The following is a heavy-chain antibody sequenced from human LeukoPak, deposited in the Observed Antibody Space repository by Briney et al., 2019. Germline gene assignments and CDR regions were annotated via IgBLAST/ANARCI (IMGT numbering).Heavy chain of an antibody. CDR1: GFTFSSYG. CDR2: IWYDGSNT. V-gene: IGHV3-33*01. J-gene: IGHJ3*02. CDR3: ARDLVQLERYRREVAFDI. Sequence: GGSLRLSCAASGFTFSSYGMHWVRQAPGKGLEWVAVIWYDGSNTYYVDSVKGRFTISRDNSKNTLFLQMNSLRAEDTAVYYCARDLVQLERYRREVAFDIWGQGTMVTVSS. D-gene: IGHD1-1*01.